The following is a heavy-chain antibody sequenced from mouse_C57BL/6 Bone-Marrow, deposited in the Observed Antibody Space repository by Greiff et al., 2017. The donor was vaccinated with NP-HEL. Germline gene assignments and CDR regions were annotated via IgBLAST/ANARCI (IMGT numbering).Heavy chain of an antibody. CDR3: ARAPFGSYGSSPWFAY. Sequence: QVQLKESGAELVKPGASVKLSCKASGYTFTSYWLHWVKQRPGQGLEWIGMIHPNSGSTNYNEKFKSKATLTVDQSSSTAYMQLSSLTSEDSAVYYCARAPFGSYGSSPWFAYWGQGTLVTVSA. CDR2: IHPNSGST. J-gene: IGHJ3*01. CDR1: GYTFTSYW. V-gene: IGHV1-64*01. D-gene: IGHD1-1*01.